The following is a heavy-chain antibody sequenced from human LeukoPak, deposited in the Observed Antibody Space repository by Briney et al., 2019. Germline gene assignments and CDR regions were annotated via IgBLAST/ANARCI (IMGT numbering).Heavy chain of an antibody. D-gene: IGHD6-19*01. J-gene: IGHJ4*02. V-gene: IGHV3-74*01. CDR3: ARGSSDWYGIDY. CDR1: GFTVSNYW. CDR2: INFDGTTT. Sequence: GGSLRLSCAASGFTVSNYWMYWGRQVPGKGLVFVSRINFDGTTTNYAVSVKGRFTISRDNAKNALYLQMDSLRVEDTAVYYCARGSSDWYGIDYWGQGALVNVSS.